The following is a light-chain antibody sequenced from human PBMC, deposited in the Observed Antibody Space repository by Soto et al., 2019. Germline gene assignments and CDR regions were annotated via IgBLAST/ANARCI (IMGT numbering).Light chain of an antibody. CDR1: STDVGGYNY. CDR3: NSFTSSTTVV. CDR2: DVT. Sequence: QSALTQPASVSGSPGQSVTISCTGTSTDVGGYNYVSWYQQHLGKAPKLMIYDVTTRPSGVSDRFSGSKSGNTASLTISGLQAEDEADYYCNSFTSSTTVVFGGGTKVTVL. V-gene: IGLV2-14*03. J-gene: IGLJ2*01.